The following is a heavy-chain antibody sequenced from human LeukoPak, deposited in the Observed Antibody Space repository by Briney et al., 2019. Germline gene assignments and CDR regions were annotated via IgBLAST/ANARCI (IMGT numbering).Heavy chain of an antibody. J-gene: IGHJ3*02. Sequence: SETLSLTCTVSGGSTSSYYWSWIRQPPGKGLEWIGYIYYSGSTNYNPSLKSRVTISVDTSKNQFSLKLSSVTVADTAVYYCARHWGLREVVLSRIDIWGQGTMVTVSS. V-gene: IGHV4-59*08. CDR2: IYYSGST. CDR1: GGSTSSYY. D-gene: IGHD3-16*01. CDR3: ARHWGLREVVLSRIDI.